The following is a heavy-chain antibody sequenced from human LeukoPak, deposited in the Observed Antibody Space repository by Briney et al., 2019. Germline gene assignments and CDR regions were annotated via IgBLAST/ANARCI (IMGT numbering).Heavy chain of an antibody. Sequence: SETLSLTCPVSGASITTDFYYWGWIRQPPGKGLEWIGSIYHSGSTYYNPSLQGRATISVETSKNLFSLRLNSVTAADTAVYICARLATGDSYFYGMDVWGRGTTVTVSS. J-gene: IGHJ6*02. CDR3: ARLATGDSYFYGMDV. V-gene: IGHV4-39*01. CDR2: IYHSGST. D-gene: IGHD1-26*01. CDR1: GASITTDFYY.